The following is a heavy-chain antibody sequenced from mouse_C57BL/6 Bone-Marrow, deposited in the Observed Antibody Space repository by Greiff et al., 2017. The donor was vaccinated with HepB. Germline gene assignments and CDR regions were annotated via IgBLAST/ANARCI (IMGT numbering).Heavy chain of an antibody. CDR3: ARGRGMGGYAMDY. Sequence: VQLQQSGPELVKPGASVKISCKASGYTFTDYYMNWVKQSHGKSLEWIGDINPNNGGTSYNQKFKGKATLTVDKSSSTAYMELRSLTSEDSAVYYCARGRGMGGYAMDYWGQGTSVTVAS. V-gene: IGHV1-26*01. CDR1: GYTFTDYY. D-gene: IGHD2-10*02. CDR2: INPNNGGT. J-gene: IGHJ4*01.